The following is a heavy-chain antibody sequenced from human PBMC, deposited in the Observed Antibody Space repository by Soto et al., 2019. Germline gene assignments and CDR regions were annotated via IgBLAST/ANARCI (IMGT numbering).Heavy chain of an antibody. D-gene: IGHD6-19*01. V-gene: IGHV1-8*01. Sequence: GASVKVSCKASGYTLTSYDINWVRQATGQGLEWMGWMNPNSGNTGYAQKFQGRVTMTRNTSISTAYMELSSLRSEDTAVYYCAVQDIAVAGTNAFDIWGQGTMVTISS. CDR1: GYTLTSYD. J-gene: IGHJ3*02. CDR2: MNPNSGNT. CDR3: AVQDIAVAGTNAFDI.